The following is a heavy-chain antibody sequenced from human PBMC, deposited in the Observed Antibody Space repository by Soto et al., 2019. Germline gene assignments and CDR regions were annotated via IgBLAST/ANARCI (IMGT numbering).Heavy chain of an antibody. Sequence: QVQLVQSGAEVKKPGSSVKVSCKASGGTFSSYAISWVRQAPGQGLEWMGWIIPIFGTANYAQKFQGRVTITADESTSTAYMELSSLRSEDTAVYYCARAPYYYDSSGYYLMCDYWGQGTLVTVSS. CDR3: ARAPYYYDSSGYYLMCDY. CDR1: GGTFSSYA. D-gene: IGHD3-22*01. CDR2: IIPIFGTA. V-gene: IGHV1-69*01. J-gene: IGHJ4*02.